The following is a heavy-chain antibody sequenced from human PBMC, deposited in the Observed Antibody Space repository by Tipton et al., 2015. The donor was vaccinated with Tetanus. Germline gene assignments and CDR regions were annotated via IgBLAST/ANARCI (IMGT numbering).Heavy chain of an antibody. J-gene: IGHJ6*02. Sequence: TLSLTCTVSGGSISSGGYYWSWIRQHPGKGLEWIGYIYYSGTTYYNPSLKSRVTISVDTSKNQFSLKLSSVTAADTAIYYCARDGQPGYYYGMDVWGQGTTVTVSS. CDR3: ARDGQPGYYYGMDV. D-gene: IGHD1-14*01. CDR1: GGSISSGGYY. CDR2: IYYSGTT. V-gene: IGHV4-31*03.